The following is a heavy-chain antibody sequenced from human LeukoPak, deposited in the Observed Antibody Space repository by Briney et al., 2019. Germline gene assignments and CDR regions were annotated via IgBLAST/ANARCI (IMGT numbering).Heavy chain of an antibody. J-gene: IGHJ4*02. CDR3: ATSGIAVAGYFDY. Sequence: ASVTVSCKASGYTFTSYYMHWVRQAPGQGLEWMGIINPSGGSTSYAQKFQGRVTMTEDTSTDTAYMELSSLRSEDTAVYYCATSGIAVAGYFDYWGQGTLVTVSS. V-gene: IGHV1-46*01. CDR2: INPSGGST. D-gene: IGHD6-19*01. CDR1: GYTFTSYY.